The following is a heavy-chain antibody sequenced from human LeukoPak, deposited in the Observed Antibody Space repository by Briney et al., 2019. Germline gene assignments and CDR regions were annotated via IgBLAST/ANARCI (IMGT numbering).Heavy chain of an antibody. D-gene: IGHD3-22*01. Sequence: PSETLSLTCAVSGGSISSSNWWSWVRQPPGKGLEWIGEIYHSGSTNYNPSLKSRVTISVDKSKNQFSLKLSSVTAADTAVYYCARAYYYDSSGLVRYAFDIWGQGTMVTVSS. V-gene: IGHV4-4*02. J-gene: IGHJ3*02. CDR1: GGSISSSNW. CDR3: ARAYYYDSSGLVRYAFDI. CDR2: IYHSGST.